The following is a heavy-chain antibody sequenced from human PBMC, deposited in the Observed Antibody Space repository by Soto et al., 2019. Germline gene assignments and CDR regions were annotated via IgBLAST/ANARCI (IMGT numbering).Heavy chain of an antibody. CDR1: GFTFSSYA. Sequence: PAGSLRLSCAASGFTFSSYAMSWVRQAPGKGLEWVSAISGSGGSTYYADSVKGRFTISRDNSKNTLYLQMNSLRAEDTAVYYCAKVGYSYGFGGYFDYWGQGTLVTVSS. D-gene: IGHD5-18*01. J-gene: IGHJ4*02. CDR2: ISGSGGST. V-gene: IGHV3-23*01. CDR3: AKVGYSYGFGGYFDY.